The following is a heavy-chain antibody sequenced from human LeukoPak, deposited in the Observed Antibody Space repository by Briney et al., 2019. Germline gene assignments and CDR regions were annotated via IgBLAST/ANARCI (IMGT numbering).Heavy chain of an antibody. CDR3: AREKSIWSGYYTGENWFDP. J-gene: IGHJ5*02. CDR2: ISYDGSNK. CDR1: GFTFSSYA. V-gene: IGHV3-30*04. D-gene: IGHD3-3*01. Sequence: GGSLRLSCAASGFTFSSYAMHWVRQAPGKGLEWVAVISYDGSNKYYADSVKGRFTISRDNSKNTLYLQMNSLRAEDTAVYYCAREKSIWSGYYTGENWFDPWGQGTLVTVSS.